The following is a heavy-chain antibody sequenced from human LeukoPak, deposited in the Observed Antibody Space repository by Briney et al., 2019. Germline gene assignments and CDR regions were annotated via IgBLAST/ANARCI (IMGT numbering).Heavy chain of an antibody. V-gene: IGHV3-33*01. CDR2: IWYDGSNE. CDR3: ARDSVRDGYNSDYFDF. D-gene: IGHD5-24*01. Sequence: GGSLRLSCAASGFTFNTYGMHWVRQAPGKGLEWVAVIWYDGSNEFYSDSVKGRFTISRHNSKNTLYLQMNSLRAEDTAVYYCARDSVRDGYNSDYFDFWGQGTLVTVSS. J-gene: IGHJ4*02. CDR1: GFTFNTYG.